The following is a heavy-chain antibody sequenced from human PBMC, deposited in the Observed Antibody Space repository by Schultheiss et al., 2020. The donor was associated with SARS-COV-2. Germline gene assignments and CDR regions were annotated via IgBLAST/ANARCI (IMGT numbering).Heavy chain of an antibody. Sequence: ASVKVSCKASGYTFTGYYMHWVRQAPGQGLEWMGWISAYNGNTNYAQKLQGRVTMTTETSTNTAYMELRSLRSDDTAVYYCATGVAATYYFDYWGQGTLVTVSS. D-gene: IGHD1-26*01. CDR3: ATGVAATYYFDY. CDR1: GYTFTGYY. J-gene: IGHJ4*02. CDR2: ISAYNGNT. V-gene: IGHV1-18*04.